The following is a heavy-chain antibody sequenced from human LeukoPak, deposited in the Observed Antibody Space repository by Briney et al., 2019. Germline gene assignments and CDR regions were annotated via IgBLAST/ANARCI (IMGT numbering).Heavy chain of an antibody. V-gene: IGHV1-2*02. J-gene: IGHJ4*02. CDR2: INPNSGGT. D-gene: IGHD3-22*01. Sequence: ASVKVSCKASGYNFPAYFMHWVRQAPGQGLEWMGWINPNSGGTNYAQKFQGRVTMTRDTSISTAYMELSSLRSDDTAVYYCASADYYGNSGYSPLKYWGQGTLVSVSS. CDR1: GYNFPAYF. CDR3: ASADYYGNSGYSPLKY.